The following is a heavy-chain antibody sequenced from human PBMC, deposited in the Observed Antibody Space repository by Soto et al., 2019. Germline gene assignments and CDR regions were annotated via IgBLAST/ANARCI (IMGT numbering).Heavy chain of an antibody. CDR2: ISGSGATT. Sequence: GGSLRLSCAASGFTFSSYAMTWVRQAPGKGLEWVSGISGSGATTSYADYVKGRFTVSRDNSKNTLYLQMNSLRVEDTAVYYCAKLRYFDWSSYNWFEYWGQGTPVTVSS. D-gene: IGHD3-9*01. CDR3: AKLRYFDWSSYNWFEY. V-gene: IGHV3-23*01. J-gene: IGHJ5*01. CDR1: GFTFSSYA.